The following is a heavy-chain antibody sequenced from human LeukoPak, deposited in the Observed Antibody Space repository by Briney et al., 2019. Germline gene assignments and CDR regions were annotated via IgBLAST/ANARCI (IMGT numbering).Heavy chain of an antibody. D-gene: IGHD2-2*01. Sequence: GESLKISCMGSGYSFTSYWIGWVRQMPGKGLEWMGIIYPGDSDTRYSPSFQGQVTISADKSISTAYLQWSSLKASDTAMYYCATKGFGPATVSNWFDPWGQGTLVTVSS. CDR2: IYPGDSDT. CDR3: ATKGFGPATVSNWFDP. J-gene: IGHJ5*02. V-gene: IGHV5-51*01. CDR1: GYSFTSYW.